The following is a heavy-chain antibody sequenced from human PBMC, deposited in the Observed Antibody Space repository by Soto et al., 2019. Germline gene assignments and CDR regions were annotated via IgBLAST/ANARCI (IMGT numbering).Heavy chain of an antibody. J-gene: IGHJ6*02. V-gene: IGHV3-23*01. Sequence: GGSLRLSCAASGFTFSSYAMSWVRQAPGKGLEWVSAISGSGGSTYYADSVKGRFTISRDNSKNTLYLQMNSLRAEDTAVYYCAHVEIGSGSYYDYYYYGMDVWGQGTTVTVSS. CDR1: GFTFSSYA. D-gene: IGHD1-26*01. CDR3: AHVEIGSGSYYDYYYYGMDV. CDR2: ISGSGGST.